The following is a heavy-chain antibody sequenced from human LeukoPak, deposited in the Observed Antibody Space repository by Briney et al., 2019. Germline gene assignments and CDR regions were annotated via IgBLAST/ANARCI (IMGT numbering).Heavy chain of an antibody. V-gene: IGHV1-69*13. D-gene: IGHD1-14*01. CDR3: AGVPERDYYYYGMDV. Sequence: ASVKVSCTTFGYTFTSYGITWVRQAPGQGLEWMGGIIPIFGTANYAQKFQGRVTITADESTSTAYMELSSLRSEDTAVYYCAGVPERDYYYYGMDVWGQGTTVTVSS. J-gene: IGHJ6*02. CDR2: IIPIFGTA. CDR1: GYTFTSYG.